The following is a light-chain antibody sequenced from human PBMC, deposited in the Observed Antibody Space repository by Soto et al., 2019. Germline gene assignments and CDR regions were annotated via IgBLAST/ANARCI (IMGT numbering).Light chain of an antibody. CDR3: QQRSNWPWT. J-gene: IGKJ1*01. CDR2: DAP. CDR1: QSVSSY. Sequence: EIVLTQSPGTLSLSPGERATLSCRASQSVSSYLAWYQQRPGQAPRLLIYDAPNRATGIPVRFSGSGSGTDYTLTITNLEPEDFAIYYCQQRSNWPWTFGQGTKVDIK. V-gene: IGKV3-11*01.